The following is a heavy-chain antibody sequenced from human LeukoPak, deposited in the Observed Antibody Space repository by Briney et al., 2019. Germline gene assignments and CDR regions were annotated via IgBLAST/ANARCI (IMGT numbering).Heavy chain of an antibody. CDR2: INPSSGST. Sequence: ASVKVSCKASGYTFTTFYMHWVRQAPGQGLEWMGIINPSSGSTSYAQKFQGRVTMTRDTSTSTVYMELSSLRSEDTAVYYCARVPWANYYDIYFDYWGQGTLSPSPQ. D-gene: IGHD3-22*01. J-gene: IGHJ4*02. V-gene: IGHV1-46*01. CDR1: GYTFTTFY. CDR3: ARVPWANYYDIYFDY.